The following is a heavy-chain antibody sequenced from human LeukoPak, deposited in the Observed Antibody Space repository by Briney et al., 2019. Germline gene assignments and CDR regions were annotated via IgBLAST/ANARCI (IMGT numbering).Heavy chain of an antibody. CDR1: GGSISSGGYS. Sequence: PSETLSLTCAVSGGSISSGGYSWSWIRQPPGKGLEWIGYIYHSGSTYYNPSLKSRVTISVDRSKNQFSLKLSSVTAADTAVHYCARQYDGSGTLAFDYWGQGTLVTVSS. V-gene: IGHV4-30-2*01. CDR3: ARQYDGSGTLAFDY. CDR2: IYHSGST. J-gene: IGHJ4*02. D-gene: IGHD3-10*01.